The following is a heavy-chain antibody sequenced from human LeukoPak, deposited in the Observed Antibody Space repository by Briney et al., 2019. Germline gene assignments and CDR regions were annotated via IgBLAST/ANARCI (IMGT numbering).Heavy chain of an antibody. CDR2: MSWNGHSR. J-gene: IGHJ5*01. CDR1: GFTFYDYG. D-gene: IGHD4-23*01. CDR3: AKDMEDYGGNSFDS. Sequence: PGGSLRLSCAASGFTFYDYGMSWVRQAPGKGLEGVSLMSWNGHSRYYADSGKGRFTISRDNSKNSVYLEMKNLRIEDTAFYYCAKDMEDYGGNSFDSWGEGTLVTVSS. V-gene: IGHV3-43*01.